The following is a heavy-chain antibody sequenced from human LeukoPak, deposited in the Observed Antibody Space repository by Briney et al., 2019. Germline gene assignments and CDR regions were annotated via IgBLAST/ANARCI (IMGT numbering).Heavy chain of an antibody. V-gene: IGHV1-69*13. Sequence: GASVKVSCKASGGTFISYAISWVRQAPGQGLEWMGGIIPIFGTANYAQKFQGRVMITADESTSTAYMELSSLRSEDTAVYYCARVKVGYSYGYYYYGMDVWGQGTTVTVSS. J-gene: IGHJ6*02. CDR3: ARVKVGYSYGYYYYGMDV. CDR2: IIPIFGTA. CDR1: GGTFISYA. D-gene: IGHD5-18*01.